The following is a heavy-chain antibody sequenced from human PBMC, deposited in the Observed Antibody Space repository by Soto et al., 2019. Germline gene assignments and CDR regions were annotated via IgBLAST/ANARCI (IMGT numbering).Heavy chain of an antibody. CDR3: AKDFWHYDLWIGYPTYGF. V-gene: IGHV3-23*01. J-gene: IGHJ4*02. Sequence: GGSLRLSCAASGFTFSSYAMSWVRQAPGEGLEWVSAVSRSGDSTYHADSVKGRFTISRDNSKNTLYLQMNSLRVEDTAVYYCAKDFWHYDLWIGYPTYGFWGQGTLVTVSS. CDR1: GFTFSSYA. D-gene: IGHD3-3*01. CDR2: VSRSGDST.